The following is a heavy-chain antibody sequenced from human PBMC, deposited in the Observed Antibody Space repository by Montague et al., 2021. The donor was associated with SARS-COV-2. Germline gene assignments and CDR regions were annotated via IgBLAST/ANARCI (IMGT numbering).Heavy chain of an antibody. CDR1: GVSISSYY. CDR3: AKQALTRYCTSTTCFGAAFDI. CDR2: IYYSGST. Sequence: SETLSLTCTVSGVSISSYYWTWIRQPPGKGLEWIGFIYYSGSTNYNPSLKSRVTISVDMSKNQFSLKLSSVTAADTAVYYCAKQALTRYCTSTTCFGAAFDIWGQGTMVTVSS. V-gene: IGHV4-59*08. D-gene: IGHD2-2*01. J-gene: IGHJ3*02.